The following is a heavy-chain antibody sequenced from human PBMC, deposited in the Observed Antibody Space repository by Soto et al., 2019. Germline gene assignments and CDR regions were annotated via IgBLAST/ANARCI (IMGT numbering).Heavy chain of an antibody. CDR2: INHSGST. CDR3: ARFKFGELLIHFDY. V-gene: IGHV4-39*07. Sequence: SVPLSLTCTVAGGSIISSSCYWGWNRQPPGKGLEWIGEINHSGSTNYNPSLKSRVTISVDTSKNQFSLKLSSVTAADTAVYYCARFKFGELLIHFDYWGQGTLVTVSS. D-gene: IGHD3-10*01. J-gene: IGHJ4*02. CDR1: GGSIISSSCY.